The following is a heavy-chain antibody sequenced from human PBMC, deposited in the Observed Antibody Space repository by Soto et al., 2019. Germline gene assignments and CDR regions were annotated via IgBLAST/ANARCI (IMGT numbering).Heavy chain of an antibody. V-gene: IGHV4-30-4*02. CDR3: ARDHCSSTSCYGGFDP. Sequence: SDTLSLTCTVSGDSIRSGNHYCSWIRQPPGKGLEWIGYIYYSGSTNYSPPLKSRVTISVDTSKNQFSLKLSSVTAADTAVYYCARDHCSSTSCYGGFDPWGQGTLVTVSS. J-gene: IGHJ5*02. D-gene: IGHD2-2*01. CDR2: IYYSGST. CDR1: GDSIRSGNHY.